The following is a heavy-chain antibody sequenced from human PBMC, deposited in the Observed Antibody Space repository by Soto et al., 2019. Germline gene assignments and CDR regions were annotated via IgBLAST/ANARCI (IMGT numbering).Heavy chain of an antibody. V-gene: IGHV3-30*18. CDR1: GFTFSSYG. CDR2: ISYDGSNK. CDR3: AKDSLLGATDLAY. J-gene: IGHJ4*02. Sequence: QVQLVESGGGVVQPGRSLRLSCAASGFTFSSYGMHWVRQAPGKGLEWVAVISYDGSNKYYADSVKGRFTISRDNSKNTLYLQMNSLRAEDTAVYYCAKDSLLGATDLAYWGQGPLVTVSS. D-gene: IGHD1-26*01.